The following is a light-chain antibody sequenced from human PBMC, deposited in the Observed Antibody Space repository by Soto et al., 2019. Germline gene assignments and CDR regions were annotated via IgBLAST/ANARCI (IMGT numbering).Light chain of an antibody. Sequence: DVQMTQSPPSLSATVGDRITITCQARPGIGKFLKWYQQQPGKAPKILIYDGSNLETGVPARFSGGGSGTHFTFTISSLQPEDIGTYYCQQLDSVVFTFGPGTKVDLK. CDR2: DGS. CDR3: QQLDSVVFT. V-gene: IGKV1-33*01. CDR1: PGIGKF. J-gene: IGKJ3*01.